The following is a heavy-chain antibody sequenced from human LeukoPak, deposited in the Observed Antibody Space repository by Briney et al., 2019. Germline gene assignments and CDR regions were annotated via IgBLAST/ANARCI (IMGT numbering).Heavy chain of an antibody. D-gene: IGHD1-7*01. CDR3: AKDREGTTFDN. CDR1: GFTFSNYD. J-gene: IGHJ4*02. CDR2: ISYDGSNK. Sequence: GRSLRLSCAASGFTFSNYDMHWVRQAPGKGLEWVAVISYDGSNKYYADSVKGRFTISRDNSKNTVYLQMNSLRAEDTAVYYCAKDREGTTFDNWGQGTPVTVSS. V-gene: IGHV3-30*18.